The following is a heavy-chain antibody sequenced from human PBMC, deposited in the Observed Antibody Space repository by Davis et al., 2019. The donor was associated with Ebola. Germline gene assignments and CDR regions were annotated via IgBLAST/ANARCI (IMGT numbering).Heavy chain of an antibody. D-gene: IGHD1-14*01. CDR2: MNPNSGNT. Sequence: ASVKVSCKASGYTFTSYDINWLRQATGQGLEWMGWMNPNSGNTGYAQKFQGRVTMTRNTSISTAYMELSSLRSEDTAVYYWARGRRGTGAYFDYWGQGTLVTVSS. CDR1: GYTFTSYD. CDR3: ARGRRGTGAYFDY. V-gene: IGHV1-8*01. J-gene: IGHJ4*02.